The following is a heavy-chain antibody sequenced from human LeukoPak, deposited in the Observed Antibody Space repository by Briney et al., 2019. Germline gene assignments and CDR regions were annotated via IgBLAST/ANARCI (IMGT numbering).Heavy chain of an antibody. Sequence: GASVKVSCKASGYTFTRYGISWVRQAPGQGLEWMGWISANNGDTNSAQKFQGRVTMTTDTSTSTAYMELRSLRSDGTAVYYYARDFFHGHCAGLSCFLLDYWGQGSLVTVSS. CDR3: ARDFFHGHCAGLSCFLLDY. D-gene: IGHD2-15*01. V-gene: IGHV1-18*01. CDR1: GYTFTRYG. J-gene: IGHJ4*02. CDR2: ISANNGDT.